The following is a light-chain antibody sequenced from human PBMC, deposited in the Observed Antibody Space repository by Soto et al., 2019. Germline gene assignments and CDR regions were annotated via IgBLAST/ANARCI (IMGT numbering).Light chain of an antibody. CDR3: LQHYDYSWT. V-gene: IGKV1-17*01. CDR2: AVS. Sequence: DIQMTQSPSSLSASLGDRVTITCRASQYICHYLGWYQQKPGKPPKRLIYAVSNLQSGVPSRFSGSAYGADFTLTTNSLQPEDFATYFCLQHYDYSWTFGQGTKVDIX. CDR1: QYICHY. J-gene: IGKJ1*01.